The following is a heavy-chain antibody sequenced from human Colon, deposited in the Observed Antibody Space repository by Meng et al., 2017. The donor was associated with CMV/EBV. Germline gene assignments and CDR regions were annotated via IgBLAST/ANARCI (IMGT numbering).Heavy chain of an antibody. Sequence: GESLKISCAASGFTFSSYAMSWVRQAPGKGLEWVSTITGSGGSTYYADSVKGRFTLSRDNSKNTLYLQMNSLRVEDTAVYYCAKGRGSRTSSYDYWGQGTLVTVSS. CDR1: GFTFSSYA. CDR2: ITGSGGST. CDR3: AKGRGSRTSSYDY. D-gene: IGHD2-2*01. J-gene: IGHJ4*02. V-gene: IGHV3-23*01.